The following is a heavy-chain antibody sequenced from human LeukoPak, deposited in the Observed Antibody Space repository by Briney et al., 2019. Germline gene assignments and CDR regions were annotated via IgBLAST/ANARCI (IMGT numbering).Heavy chain of an antibody. CDR1: GSTFSSYG. D-gene: IGHD3-10*01. V-gene: IGHV3-30*18. CDR3: AKDAVRGVMRYYFDY. Sequence: GGSLRLSCAASGSTFSSYGMHWVRQAPGKGLEWVAVISYDGSNKYYADSVKGRFTISRDNSKNTLYLQMNSLRAEDTAVYYCAKDAVRGVMRYYFDYWGQGTLVTVSS. CDR2: ISYDGSNK. J-gene: IGHJ4*02.